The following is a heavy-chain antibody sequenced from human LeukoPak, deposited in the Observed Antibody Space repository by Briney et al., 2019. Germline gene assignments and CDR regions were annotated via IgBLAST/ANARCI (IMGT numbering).Heavy chain of an antibody. CDR3: ASGEVYDAFDI. V-gene: IGHV4-30-4*01. CDR1: GGSISSGDYY. CDR2: IYYSGST. J-gene: IGHJ3*02. D-gene: IGHD5/OR15-5a*01. Sequence: PSETLSLTCTVSGGSISSGDYYWRWIRQPPGKGLEWIGYIYYSGSTYYNPSLKSRVTISVDTSKNQFSLKLSSVTAADTAVYYCASGEVYDAFDIWGQGTMVTVSS.